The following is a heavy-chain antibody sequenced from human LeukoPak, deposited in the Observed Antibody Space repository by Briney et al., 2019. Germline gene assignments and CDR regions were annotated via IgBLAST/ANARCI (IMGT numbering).Heavy chain of an antibody. CDR3: ARQVNWYFDL. CDR2: IYPGDSDT. CDR1: GYSFTSYW. V-gene: IGHV5-51*01. J-gene: IGHJ2*01. Sequence: GESLQISCEGSGYSFTSYWIGWVRQLPGKGLEWMGIIYPGDSDTRYSPSLQGQVTISPDKSISTAYLQWSSLNASDTAMYYCARQVNWYFDLWGRGTLVTVSS.